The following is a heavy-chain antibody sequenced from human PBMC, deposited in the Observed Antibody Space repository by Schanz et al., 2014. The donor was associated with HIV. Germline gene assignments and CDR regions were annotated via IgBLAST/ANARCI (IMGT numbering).Heavy chain of an antibody. CDR3: AKEMVSRYYGDAFNI. CDR2: ISWNSGSI. V-gene: IGHV3-9*01. D-gene: IGHD3-16*01. J-gene: IGHJ3*02. CDR1: GFTFSSYG. Sequence: VQLVESGGGLVKPGGSLRLSCAASGFTFSSYGMSWVRQAPGKGLEWVSGISWNSGSIGYADSVKGRFTISRDNAKNTLYLQMNSLRAEDTALYYCAKEMVSRYYGDAFNIWGQGTMVTVSS.